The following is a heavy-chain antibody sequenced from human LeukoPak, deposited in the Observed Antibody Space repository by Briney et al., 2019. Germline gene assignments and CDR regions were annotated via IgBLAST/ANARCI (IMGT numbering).Heavy chain of an antibody. D-gene: IGHD4-17*01. V-gene: IGHV3-30*03. Sequence: GWPLRLSCAASGFTFSSYGMHWVRQAPGKGLEWVAVIGYDGSNKFYADSVKGRFTISRDNSKNTLYLQMNSLRAEDTAVYFCARPTTVTMVDAFNIWGLGTMVT. CDR1: GFTFSSYG. CDR2: IGYDGSNK. CDR3: ARPTTVTMVDAFNI. J-gene: IGHJ3*02.